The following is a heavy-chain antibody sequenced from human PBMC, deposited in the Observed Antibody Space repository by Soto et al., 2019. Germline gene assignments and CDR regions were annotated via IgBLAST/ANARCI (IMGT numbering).Heavy chain of an antibody. CDR3: VRSVPAATWAYNGMDV. D-gene: IGHD2-15*01. J-gene: IGHJ6*02. CDR1: GGSVESSSC. CDR2: IYHSGTF. Sequence: SETLSLTCAVSGGSVESSSCWSWVRQAPGKGLEWIGEIYHSGTFNYNPSLASRVSVSVDKSTNQFSLNLNSVTAADTAVYYGVRSVPAATWAYNGMDVWGQGTTVTVSS. V-gene: IGHV4-4*02.